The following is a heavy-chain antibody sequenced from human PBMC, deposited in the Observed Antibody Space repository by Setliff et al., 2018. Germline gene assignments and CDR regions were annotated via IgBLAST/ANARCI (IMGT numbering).Heavy chain of an antibody. D-gene: IGHD3-16*02. CDR2: INTNSVNP. V-gene: IGHV7-4-1*02. J-gene: IGHJ6*03. Sequence: GASVKVSCKASGYTITNFALNWVRQSPGQGPEWMGWINTNSVNPAYAQGFTGRFVFSLDTSVITAYLQISSLKPEDTAMYYCARASCFATIVWKGDYYMDVWGKGTTVTVSS. CDR3: ARASCFATIVWKGDYYMDV. CDR1: GYTITNFA.